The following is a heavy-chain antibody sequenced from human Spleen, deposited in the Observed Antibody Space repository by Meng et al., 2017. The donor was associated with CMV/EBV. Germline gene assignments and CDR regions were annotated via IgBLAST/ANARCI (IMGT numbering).Heavy chain of an antibody. J-gene: IGHJ4*02. CDR1: GYTFTGYY. CDR2: INPNSGGT. Sequence: ASVKVSCKASGYTFTGYYMHWVRQAPGQGLEWMGWINPNSGGTNYAQKFQGRVTMTRDTSISTAYMELSSLRSEDTAVYYCARGSITMVRGIGYWGQGTLVTVSS. CDR3: ARGSITMVRGIGY. V-gene: IGHV1-2*02. D-gene: IGHD3-10*01.